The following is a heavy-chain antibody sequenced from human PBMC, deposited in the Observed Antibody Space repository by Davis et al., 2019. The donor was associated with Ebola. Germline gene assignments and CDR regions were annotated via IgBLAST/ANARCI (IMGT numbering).Heavy chain of an antibody. J-gene: IGHJ4*02. CDR3: ARGSWLLGFDY. V-gene: IGHV1-8*03. CDR1: GYSFSSYE. CDR2: MNPNSGYT. D-gene: IGHD3-22*01. Sequence: ASVKVSCKAFGYSFSSYEIHWVRQATGQGLEWMGWMNPNSGYTGFAQKFQGGVTITRNTSISTAYMELSSLRSEDTAVYYCARGSWLLGFDYWGQGTVVTVSS.